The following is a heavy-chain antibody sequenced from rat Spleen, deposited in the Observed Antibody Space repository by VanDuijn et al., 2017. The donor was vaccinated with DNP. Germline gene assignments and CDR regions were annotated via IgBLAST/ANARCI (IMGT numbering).Heavy chain of an antibody. CDR1: GYTFNSYY. V-gene: IGHV1-43*01. Sequence: QVQLQQSGAELAKPGSSVKISCKASGYTFNSYYIGCIKQTIGQGLEYLGYINTGSGGTNYNEKFRGKATLTVDTSSNTAFMQLSSLTPDDSAVYYCARRRLPYWYFDFWGPGAMVTVSS. J-gene: IGHJ1*01. CDR2: INTGSGGT. D-gene: IGHD1-4*01. CDR3: ARRRLPYWYFDF.